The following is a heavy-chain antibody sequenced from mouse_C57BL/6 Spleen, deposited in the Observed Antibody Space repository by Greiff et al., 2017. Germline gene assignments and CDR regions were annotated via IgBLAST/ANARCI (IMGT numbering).Heavy chain of an antibody. Sequence: QVHVKQSGPELVKPGASVKISCKASGYSFTSYYIHWVKQRPGQGLEWIGWIYPGSGNTKYNEKFKGKATLTADTSSSTAYMQLSSLTSEDSAVYYCAGDSWFAYWGQGTLVTVSA. CDR3: AGDSWFAY. J-gene: IGHJ3*01. CDR2: IYPGSGNT. CDR1: GYSFTSYY. V-gene: IGHV1-66*01.